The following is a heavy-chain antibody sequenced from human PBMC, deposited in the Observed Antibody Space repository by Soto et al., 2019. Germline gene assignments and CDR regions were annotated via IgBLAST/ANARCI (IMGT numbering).Heavy chain of an antibody. CDR3: ARASDDFLTGYYPDYFDY. CDR1: GGSISTYY. Sequence: QVQLQESGPGLVKPSETLSLTCTVSGGSISTYYWSWIRQPPGKGLEWIGYIYYSGSTNYNPSLKSRVTISVDTSKNQFSLKLSSVTAADTAVSYCARASDDFLTGYYPDYFDYWGQGTLVTVSS. D-gene: IGHD3-9*01. J-gene: IGHJ4*02. V-gene: IGHV4-59*01. CDR2: IYYSGST.